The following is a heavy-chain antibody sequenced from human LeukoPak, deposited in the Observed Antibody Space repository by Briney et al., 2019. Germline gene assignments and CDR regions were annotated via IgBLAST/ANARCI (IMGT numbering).Heavy chain of an antibody. D-gene: IGHD2-21*01. CDR3: ASYPRSIPTPPFDY. CDR2: INPNNGDT. Sequence: GASVKVSCMASGYTFTAQYMHWGRQAPGQGLEWMGWINPNNGDTKDAQSFLGRVTMTRDTSTTTAYMELSSLRSDDTAVYFCASYPRSIPTPPFDYWGQGTLVTVSS. V-gene: IGHV1-2*02. CDR1: GYTFTAQY. J-gene: IGHJ4*02.